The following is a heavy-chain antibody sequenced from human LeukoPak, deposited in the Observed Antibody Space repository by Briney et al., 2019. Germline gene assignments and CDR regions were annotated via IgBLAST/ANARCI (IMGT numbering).Heavy chain of an antibody. J-gene: IGHJ4*02. CDR3: AKVFEVRGARRPKDY. CDR2: ISYDGGNK. V-gene: IGHV3-30*18. CDR1: GFTFSDYG. D-gene: IGHD3-10*01. Sequence: GGSLGLCCAASGFTFSDYGMHWVRQAPGKGLEWVALISYDGGNKFYADSVRDRFTISRDNSKDTLFLQMNSLRIEDTAVYYCAKVFEVRGARRPKDYWGQGTLVIVSS.